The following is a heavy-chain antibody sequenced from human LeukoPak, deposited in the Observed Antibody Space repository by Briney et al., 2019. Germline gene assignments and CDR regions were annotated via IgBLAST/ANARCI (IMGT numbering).Heavy chain of an antibody. CDR1: GFTFSSYS. CDR2: ISSGSSTI. D-gene: IGHD4-17*01. V-gene: IGHV3-48*04. Sequence: GGSLRLSCAASGFTFSSYSMNWVRQAPGKGLEWVSYISSGSSTIYYADSVKGRFTISRDNAKNSLYLQMNSLRAEDTAVYYCARVPIPMTTQRGGNYFDYWGQGTLVTVSS. CDR3: ARVPIPMTTQRGGNYFDY. J-gene: IGHJ4*02.